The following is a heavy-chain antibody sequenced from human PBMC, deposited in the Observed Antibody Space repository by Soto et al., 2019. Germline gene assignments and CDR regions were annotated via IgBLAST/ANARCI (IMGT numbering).Heavy chain of an antibody. V-gene: IGHV3-13*01. CDR1: GFTFSSYD. J-gene: IGHJ6*02. CDR2: IGTAVAT. Sequence: EVQLVESGGGWVQPGGSLRLSCAASGFTFSSYDMHWVRQATGKGLDWVSAIGTAVATYYPGSVKGRFTISRENSKNSLYLQRNSLSSGATAVYYWESLQSGDTYGHTHGMYVWCQGTKVTLS. D-gene: IGHD5-18*01. CDR3: ESLQSGDTYGHTHGMYV.